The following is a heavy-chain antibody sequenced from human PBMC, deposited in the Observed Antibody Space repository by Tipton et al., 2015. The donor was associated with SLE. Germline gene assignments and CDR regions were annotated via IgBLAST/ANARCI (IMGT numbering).Heavy chain of an antibody. CDR1: GGSISSYY. CDR2: IYYSGST. V-gene: IGHV4-59*12. CDR3: AREDSSSWFYTRFDP. D-gene: IGHD2-2*02. J-gene: IGHJ5*02. Sequence: TLSLTCTVSGGSISSYYWSWIRQPPGKGLEWIGYIYYSGSTNYNPSLKSRVTISIDTSKNHFSLKLYSVTAADTAVYYCAREDSSSWFYTRFDPWGQGTLVTVSS.